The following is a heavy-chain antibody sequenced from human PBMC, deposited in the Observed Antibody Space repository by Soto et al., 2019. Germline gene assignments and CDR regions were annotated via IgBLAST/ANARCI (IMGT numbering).Heavy chain of an antibody. Sequence: QVQLVQSGAEVKKPGSSVTVSCKASGGTFSSYAISWVRQAPGQGLEWMGGIIPIFGTANYAQKFQGRVTITADESTSTAYMELSSLRSEDTAVYYCARDRGCPRCSSTSCYTASSWFDPWGQGTLVTVSS. CDR1: GGTFSSYA. CDR3: ARDRGCPRCSSTSCYTASSWFDP. V-gene: IGHV1-69*01. D-gene: IGHD2-2*02. CDR2: IIPIFGTA. J-gene: IGHJ5*02.